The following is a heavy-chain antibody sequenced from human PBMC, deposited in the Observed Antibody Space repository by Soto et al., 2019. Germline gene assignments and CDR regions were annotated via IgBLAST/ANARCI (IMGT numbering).Heavy chain of an antibody. CDR2: INPNSGGT. Sequence: QVQLVQSGAEVKKPGASVKVSCKASGYTFTGYYMHWVRQAPGQGLEWMGWINPNSGGTNYAQKFQGLVTITMDTSISTAYMELSRLRSDDTAVYYCAREDCSSTSCYFGYYGSGTDFDIWGQGTMVTVSS. CDR3: AREDCSSTSCYFGYYGSGTDFDI. J-gene: IGHJ3*02. CDR1: GYTFTGYY. V-gene: IGHV1-2*04. D-gene: IGHD2-2*01.